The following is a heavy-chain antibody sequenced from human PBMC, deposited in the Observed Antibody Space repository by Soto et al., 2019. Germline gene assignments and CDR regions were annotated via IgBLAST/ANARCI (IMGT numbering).Heavy chain of an antibody. CDR2: IIPLFGTT. J-gene: IGHJ3*02. V-gene: IGHV1-69*01. CDR1: GGTFNNYA. Sequence: QVQLVQSGAEVKKPGSSVKVSCKASGGTFNNYAISWVRQAPGQGLEWMGGIIPLFGTTNYAQKFQGRVTITADESTSTAYMELSSLRSEDTAFYYCARPRSHYYDRSAERAFDIWGQGTMVTGSS. D-gene: IGHD3-22*01. CDR3: ARPRSHYYDRSAERAFDI.